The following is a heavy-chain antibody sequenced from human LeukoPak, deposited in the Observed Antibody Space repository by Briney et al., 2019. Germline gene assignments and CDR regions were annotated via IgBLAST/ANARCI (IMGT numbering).Heavy chain of an antibody. J-gene: IGHJ4*02. CDR1: GFTFSSYG. V-gene: IGHV3-21*05. CDR2: ISSTSIYT. D-gene: IGHD6-13*01. CDR3: AREDGYSSSWYSDY. Sequence: GGSLRLSCVASGFTFSSYGMSWVRQAPGKGLEWVSDISSTSIYTNYADSVKGRFTISRDNAKNSLYLQMNSLRAEDTAVYYCAREDGYSSSWYSDYWGQGTLVTVSS.